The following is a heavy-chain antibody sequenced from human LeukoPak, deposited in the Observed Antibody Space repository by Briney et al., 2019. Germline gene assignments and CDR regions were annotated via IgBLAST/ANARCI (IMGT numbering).Heavy chain of an antibody. CDR1: AFTFSNAY. CDR3: VKGSGQQLALDY. V-gene: IGHV3-15*05. J-gene: IGHJ4*02. D-gene: IGHD6-13*01. Sequence: GGSLRLSCAASAFTFSNAYMSWVRQAPGKGLEWVGRIKSKTDGGKIDYAAPVKGRFTISRDDSKNTLYLQMSSLRAEDTAVYYCVKGSGQQLALDYWGQGILVTVSS. CDR2: IKSKTDGGKI.